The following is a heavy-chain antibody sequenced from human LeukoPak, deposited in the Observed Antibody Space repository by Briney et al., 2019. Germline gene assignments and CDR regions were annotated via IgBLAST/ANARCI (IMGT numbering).Heavy chain of an antibody. Sequence: GGSLRLSCTASGFTFSSYSMNWVRQAPGKGLEWVSAISGSGGSTYYADSVKGRFTISRDNSKNTLYLQMNSLRAEDTAVYYCAKDRNPTIEWVFDIWGQGTMVTVSS. J-gene: IGHJ3*02. CDR1: GFTFSSYS. V-gene: IGHV3-23*01. CDR3: AKDRNPTIEWVFDI. D-gene: IGHD3-9*01. CDR2: ISGSGGST.